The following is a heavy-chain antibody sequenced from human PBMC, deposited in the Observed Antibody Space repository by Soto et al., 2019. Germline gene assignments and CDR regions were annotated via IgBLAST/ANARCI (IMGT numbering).Heavy chain of an antibody. D-gene: IGHD1-26*01. V-gene: IGHV1-18*04. Sequence: ASVKVSCKASGYTFTSYGISWVRQAPGQGLEWMGWISAYNGNTNYAQKLQGRVTMTTDTSTSTAYMELRSLRSDDKAVYYCARAISGSYPTIPYFQHWGQGTLVTVSS. J-gene: IGHJ1*01. CDR3: ARAISGSYPTIPYFQH. CDR2: ISAYNGNT. CDR1: GYTFTSYG.